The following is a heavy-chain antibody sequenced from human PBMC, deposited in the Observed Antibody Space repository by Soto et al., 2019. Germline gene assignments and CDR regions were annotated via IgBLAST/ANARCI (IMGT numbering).Heavy chain of an antibody. CDR2: IIPIFGTA. J-gene: IGHJ4*02. CDR3: ARGVGWELRGVFYY. D-gene: IGHD1-26*01. Sequence: QVQLVQSGAEVKKPGSSVKVSCKASGGTFSSYAISWVRQAPGQGLEWMGGIIPIFGTANYAQKFQGRVTITSDEATRTAYMELSSLRTEDTAVYYCARGVGWELRGVFYYWGQGTLVTVSS. CDR1: GGTFSSYA. V-gene: IGHV1-69*01.